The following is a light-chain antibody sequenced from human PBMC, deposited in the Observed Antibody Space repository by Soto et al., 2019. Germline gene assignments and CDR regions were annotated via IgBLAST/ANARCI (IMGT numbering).Light chain of an antibody. Sequence: TVLTQSPGTLALSPGERATLSCRASQSLTSNYVAWYQQKPGQAPRLLVYGASSRATGIPDRFTGGGSGADFTLTISRLEPEDSAVYYCQQYGSSPLTFSGGSKVEIK. J-gene: IGKJ4*01. V-gene: IGKV3-20*01. CDR1: QSLTSNY. CDR2: GAS. CDR3: QQYGSSPLT.